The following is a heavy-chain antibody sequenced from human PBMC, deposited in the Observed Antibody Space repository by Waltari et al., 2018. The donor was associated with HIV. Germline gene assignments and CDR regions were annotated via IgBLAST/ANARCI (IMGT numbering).Heavy chain of an antibody. CDR3: ARHRVWYTSSSLDY. CDR2: IKEDGDDK. D-gene: IGHD6-13*01. J-gene: IGHJ4*02. Sequence: EVQVVDSGGGLVQPGGSLRLSCATPGVTFSAYWMSWFRQAPGKGLEWVASIKEDGDDKYYVDSVKGRFTISRDNAENSLSLQMTALRAEDTAIYFCARHRVWYTSSSLDYWGQGTLVTVS. CDR1: GVTFSAYW. V-gene: IGHV3-7*01.